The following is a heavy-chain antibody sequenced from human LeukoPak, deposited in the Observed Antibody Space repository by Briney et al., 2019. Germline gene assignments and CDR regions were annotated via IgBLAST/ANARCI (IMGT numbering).Heavy chain of an antibody. CDR2: IYYSGST. J-gene: IGHJ6*03. Sequence: SETLSLTCTVSGGSISSYYWSWIRQPPGKGLEWIGYIYYSGSTNYNPSLKSRVTISVDTSMNQFSLRLNSISAADTAVYYCARITGSLYFYYYMDVWGKGTTVTVSS. D-gene: IGHD1-26*01. CDR1: GGSISSYY. CDR3: ARITGSLYFYYYMDV. V-gene: IGHV4-59*12.